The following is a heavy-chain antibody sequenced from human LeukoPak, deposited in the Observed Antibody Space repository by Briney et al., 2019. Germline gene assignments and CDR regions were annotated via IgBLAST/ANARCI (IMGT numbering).Heavy chain of an antibody. J-gene: IGHJ5*02. CDR1: GGSISSYY. D-gene: IGHD6-13*01. CDR3: ARGRVSSWPAQGIRRYNWFDP. Sequence: PSETLSLTCNVSGGSISSYYWSWIRQPAGKGLEWIGRIYTSGSTNYNPSLKSRVTISVDTSKNQFSLKLSSVTAADTAVYYCARGRVSSWPAQGIRRYNWFDPWGQGTLVTVSS. V-gene: IGHV4-4*07. CDR2: IYTSGST.